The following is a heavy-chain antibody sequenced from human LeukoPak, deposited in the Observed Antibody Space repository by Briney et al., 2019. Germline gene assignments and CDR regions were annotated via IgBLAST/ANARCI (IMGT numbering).Heavy chain of an antibody. CDR2: IKSKTDGGTT. Sequence: GGSLRLSCAASGFTFSSYGMHWVRQAPGKGLEWIGRIKSKTDGGTTNYAAPVKGRFTISGDDSKNTLYLQMNSLKSEDTAVYYCTARYCRSTSCYGEYFQRWGQGTLVTVSS. D-gene: IGHD2-2*01. CDR1: GFTFSSYG. J-gene: IGHJ1*01. CDR3: TARYCRSTSCYGEYFQR. V-gene: IGHV3-15*01.